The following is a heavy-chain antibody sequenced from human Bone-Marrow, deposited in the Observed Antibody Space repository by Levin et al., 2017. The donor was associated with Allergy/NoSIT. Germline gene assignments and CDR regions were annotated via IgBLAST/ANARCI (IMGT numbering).Heavy chain of an antibody. J-gene: IGHJ6*02. Sequence: GSLRLSCAVYGGSFSGYYWSWIRQPPGKGLEWIGEINHSGSTNYNPSLKSRVTISVDTSKNQFSLKLSSVTAADTAVYYCARNDYGDYPQYYYYYYGMDVWGQGTTVTVSS. CDR2: INHSGST. V-gene: IGHV4-34*01. CDR1: GGSFSGYY. CDR3: ARNDYGDYPQYYYYYYGMDV. D-gene: IGHD4-17*01.